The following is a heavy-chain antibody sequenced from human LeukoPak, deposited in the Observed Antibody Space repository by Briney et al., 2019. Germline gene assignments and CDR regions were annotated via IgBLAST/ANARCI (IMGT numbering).Heavy chain of an antibody. CDR3: ARGEDYYGSGSYSDFDY. CDR2: ISAYNGNT. CDR1: GYNFTSYG. D-gene: IGHD3-10*01. V-gene: IGHV1-18*01. Sequence: GASVKVSCKASGYNFTSYGISWVRQAPGQGLEWMGWISAYNGNTNYAQKLQGRVTMTTDTSTSTAYMELRSLRSDDTAVYYCARGEDYYGSGSYSDFDYWGQGTLVTVSS. J-gene: IGHJ4*02.